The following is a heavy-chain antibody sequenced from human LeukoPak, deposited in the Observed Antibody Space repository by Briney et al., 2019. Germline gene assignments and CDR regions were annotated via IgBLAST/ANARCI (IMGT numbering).Heavy chain of an antibody. CDR2: ISYDGSNK. J-gene: IGHJ4*02. D-gene: IGHD3-10*01. V-gene: IGHV3-30*03. CDR1: GFTFSSYG. CDR3: ARCYASGSYGIDY. Sequence: GGSLRLSCAASGFTFSSYGMHWVRQAPGKGLEWVAVISYDGSNKYYADSVKGRFTISRDNSKNTLYLQMNSLGAEDTAVYYCARCYASGSYGIDYWGQGTLVTVSS.